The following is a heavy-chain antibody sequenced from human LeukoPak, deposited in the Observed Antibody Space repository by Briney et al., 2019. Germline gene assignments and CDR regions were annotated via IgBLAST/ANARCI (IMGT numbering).Heavy chain of an antibody. Sequence: SETLSLTCTVSGGSISSSSYYWGWIRQPPGKGLEWIGSIYYSGSTYYNPSLKSRVTISVDTSKNQFSLKLSSVTAADTAVYYCAREEHRPPAYGDLYYFDYWGQGTLVTVSS. CDR1: GGSISSSSYY. CDR2: IYYSGST. CDR3: AREEHRPPAYGDLYYFDY. J-gene: IGHJ4*02. D-gene: IGHD4-17*01. V-gene: IGHV4-39*07.